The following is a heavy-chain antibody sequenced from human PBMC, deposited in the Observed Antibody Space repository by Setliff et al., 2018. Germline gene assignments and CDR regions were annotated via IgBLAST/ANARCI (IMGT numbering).Heavy chain of an antibody. V-gene: IGHV4-38-2*02. CDR2: IYHSGNT. Sequence: TSETLSLTCNVSGDSISSTYHWGWIRQSPGKGLEWIGTIYHSGNTYYNPSLNSRLTISVDTSKNQFSLRLTSVTAADTAIYYGARVRNTQNGLLDYWSQGTLVTVSS. D-gene: IGHD3-22*01. CDR3: ARVRNTQNGLLDY. J-gene: IGHJ4*02. CDR1: GDSISSTYH.